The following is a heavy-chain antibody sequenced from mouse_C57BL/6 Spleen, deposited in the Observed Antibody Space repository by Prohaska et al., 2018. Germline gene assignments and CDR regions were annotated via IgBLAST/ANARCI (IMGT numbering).Heavy chain of an antibody. CDR2: ISCGGGNT. Sequence: EVMLVESGGGLVKPGGSLKLSCAASGFTFSSYTMSWVRQTPEKRLERVATISCGGGNTYYPDSVKGRFTISRDNAKNTLYLQMSSLRSEDTALYYCARRNYGSSYGYFDVWGTGTTVTVSS. CDR3: ARRNYGSSYGYFDV. D-gene: IGHD1-1*01. V-gene: IGHV5-9*01. J-gene: IGHJ1*03. CDR1: GFTFSSYT.